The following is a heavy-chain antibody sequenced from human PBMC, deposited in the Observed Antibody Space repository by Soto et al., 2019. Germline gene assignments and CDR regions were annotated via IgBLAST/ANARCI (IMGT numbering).Heavy chain of an antibody. Sequence: SVKVSCKASGGTFSSYSISWVRQAPGQGLEWMGGIIPIFGTANYAHKFQGRVTITADESTSTAYMELSSLRSEDTAVYYCARPSGSSWYFEVYYYYYYGMDVWGQGTTVTVSS. CDR3: ARPSGSSWYFEVYYYYYYGMDV. D-gene: IGHD6-13*01. CDR2: IIPIFGTA. J-gene: IGHJ6*02. V-gene: IGHV1-69*13. CDR1: GGTFSSYS.